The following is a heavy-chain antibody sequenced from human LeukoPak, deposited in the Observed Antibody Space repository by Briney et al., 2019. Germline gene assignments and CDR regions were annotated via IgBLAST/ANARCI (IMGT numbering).Heavy chain of an antibody. CDR3: AKAGNWNDGFFDY. CDR1: GFTFSSYG. Sequence: GGSLRLSCAASGFTFSSYGMHWVRQAPGKGLEWVAVISYDGSNKYYADSVKGRFTISRDNSKNTLYLQMNSLRAEDTAVYYCAKAGNWNDGFFDYWGQGTLVTVSS. V-gene: IGHV3-30*18. J-gene: IGHJ4*02. CDR2: ISYDGSNK. D-gene: IGHD1-1*01.